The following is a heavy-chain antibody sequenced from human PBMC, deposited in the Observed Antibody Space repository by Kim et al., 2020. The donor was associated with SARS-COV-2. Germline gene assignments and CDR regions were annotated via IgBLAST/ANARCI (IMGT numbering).Heavy chain of an antibody. Sequence: ASVKVSCKASGYTFTGYYMHWVRQAPGQGLEWMGWINPNSGGTNYAQKFQGWVTMTRDTAISTAYMELSRLRSDDTAVYYCARGGGSYDSSGYRYWYFDHWGRGTLVTVSS. CDR3: ARGGGSYDSSGYRYWYFDH. CDR1: GYTFTGYY. J-gene: IGHJ2*01. CDR2: INPNSGGT. D-gene: IGHD3-22*01. V-gene: IGHV1-2*04.